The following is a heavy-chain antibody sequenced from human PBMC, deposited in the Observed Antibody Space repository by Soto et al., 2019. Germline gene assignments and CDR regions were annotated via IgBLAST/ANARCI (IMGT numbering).Heavy chain of an antibody. J-gene: IGHJ6*02. V-gene: IGHV4-39*01. Sequence: QLQLQESGPGLVKPSETLSLTCSVSGGSIRSSSYWGWIRQPPGKGLEWIGSIYSTGSTYYNPSLKSPVTISVDTPKNQFSLNLISVTAADTALYYCRRSSRLGTDVWGQGTAVTVSS. CDR1: GGSIRSSSY. CDR2: IYSTGST. CDR3: RRSSRLGTDV. D-gene: IGHD6-13*01.